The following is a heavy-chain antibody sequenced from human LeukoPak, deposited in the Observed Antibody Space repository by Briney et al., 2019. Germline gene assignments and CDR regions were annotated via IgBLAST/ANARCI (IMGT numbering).Heavy chain of an antibody. CDR3: ARRVISSGYDLIY. V-gene: IGHV4-39*01. Sequence: SETLSLTCTVSGGSISSSSYYWGWIRQPPGKGLEWIGSIYYSGSTYYNPSLKSRVTISVDTSKNQFSLKLSSVTAADTAVYYCARRVISSGYDLIYWGQGTLVTVSS. CDR2: IYYSGST. J-gene: IGHJ4*02. CDR1: GGSISSSSYY. D-gene: IGHD5-12*01.